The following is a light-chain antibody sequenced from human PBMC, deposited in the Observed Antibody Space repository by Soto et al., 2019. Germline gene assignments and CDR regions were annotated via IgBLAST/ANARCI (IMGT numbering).Light chain of an antibody. CDR2: STS. J-gene: IGLJ2*01. CDR3: LLYYGGALGV. CDR1: PGAVTSGHY. Sequence: QPVVTQEPSLTVSPGGTVTLTCASSPGAVTSGHYPNWVQQKPGQVPQSLIYSTSDKHSWTPARFSGSPLGGKAALTLSSVQPEDEADYYCLLYYGGALGVFGGGTKLTGL. V-gene: IGLV7-43*01.